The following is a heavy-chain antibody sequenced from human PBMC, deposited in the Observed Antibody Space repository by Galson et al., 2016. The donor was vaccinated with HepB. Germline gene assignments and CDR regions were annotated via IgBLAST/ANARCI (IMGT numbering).Heavy chain of an antibody. CDR1: GFTMSYHE. D-gene: IGHD5-18*01. CDR2: ISDGGAT. CDR3: SRDTDTAMIVNAFDV. V-gene: IGHV3-48*03. Sequence: SLRLSCAASGFTMSYHEMNWVRQAPGKGLEWVSYISDGGATVYADTVKGRFTISRDNAKNSLYLQMNSLSAEDTAVLYCSRDTDTAMIVNAFDVWGQGTMVTFSS. J-gene: IGHJ3*01.